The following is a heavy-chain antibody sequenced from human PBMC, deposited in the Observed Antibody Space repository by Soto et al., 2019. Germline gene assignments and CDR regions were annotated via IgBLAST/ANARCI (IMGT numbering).Heavy chain of an antibody. CDR2: IYPGDSDT. CDR3: ARPYYYDSSGWSAFDI. Sequence: GESLKISCKGSGYSFTSYWIGWVRQMPGKGLEWMGIIYPGDSDTRYSPSFQGQVTISADKSISTAYLQWSSLKASDTAMYYCARPYYYDSSGWSAFDIWGQGTMVTVSS. D-gene: IGHD3-22*01. CDR1: GYSFTSYW. V-gene: IGHV5-51*01. J-gene: IGHJ3*02.